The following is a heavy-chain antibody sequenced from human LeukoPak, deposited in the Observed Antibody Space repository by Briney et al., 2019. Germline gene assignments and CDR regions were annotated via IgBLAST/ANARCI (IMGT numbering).Heavy chain of an antibody. J-gene: IGHJ2*01. D-gene: IGHD4-17*01. CDR3: ARRTVTHGYFDL. Sequence: PSETLSLTCTVSGGSISSYYWSWIRQPPGKGLEWIGYIYYSGSTNYNPSLKSRVTISVDTSKNQFSLKLSSVTAADTAVYYCARRTVTHGYFDLWGRGTLVTVSS. V-gene: IGHV4-59*01. CDR2: IYYSGST. CDR1: GGSISSYY.